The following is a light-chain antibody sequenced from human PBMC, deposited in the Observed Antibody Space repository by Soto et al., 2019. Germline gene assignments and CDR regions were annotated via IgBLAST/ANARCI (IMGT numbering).Light chain of an antibody. CDR1: QSVSSY. CDR3: QHYNSYSEA. Sequence: EIVLTQSPATLSLSPGERATLSCRASQSVSSYLAWYQQKPGQAPRLLIYDASNRATGIPARFSGSGSGTECTLTISSLQSEDFATYYCQHYNSYSEALGQGTKVDIK. V-gene: IGKV3-11*01. CDR2: DAS. J-gene: IGKJ1*01.